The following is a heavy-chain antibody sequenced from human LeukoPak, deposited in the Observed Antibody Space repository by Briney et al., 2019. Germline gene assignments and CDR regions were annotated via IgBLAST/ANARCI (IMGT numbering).Heavy chain of an antibody. D-gene: IGHD6-6*01. J-gene: IGHJ4*02. CDR3: AREEYSTSFDY. CDR2: IGGSRGTT. Sequence: PGGSLRLSCAASGFTFSSSVMSWVRQAPGKGLEWVSDIGGSRGTTNYADSVKGRFTISRDNSKNTLYLQMNSLRVEDTAVYYCAREEYSTSFDYWGQGTLVTVSP. V-gene: IGHV3-23*01. CDR1: GFTFSSSV.